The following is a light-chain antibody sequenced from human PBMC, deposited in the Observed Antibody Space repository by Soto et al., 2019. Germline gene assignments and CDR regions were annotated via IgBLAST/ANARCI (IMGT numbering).Light chain of an antibody. Sequence: SVLTQPPSASGPPGQRVTISCSGSSSNIGGNLVNWFQRLPGTAPKLLIYYNNQRPSGVPDRFSGSKSGTSASLAISGLQSEDEADYYCSTWDDSLNGVVFGGGTKLTVL. J-gene: IGLJ2*01. CDR2: YNN. CDR1: SSNIGGNL. CDR3: STWDDSLNGVV. V-gene: IGLV1-44*01.